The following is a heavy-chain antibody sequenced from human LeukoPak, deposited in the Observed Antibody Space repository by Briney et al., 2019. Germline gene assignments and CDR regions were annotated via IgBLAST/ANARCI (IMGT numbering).Heavy chain of an antibody. CDR2: ISYDGNNK. CDR1: GFTFSSYG. CDR3: ARIANYDFWSGYGDDAFDI. Sequence: PGGSLRLSCAASGFTFSSYGMHWVRQAPGKGLEWVAVISYDGNNKYYTDSVKGRFTISRDNAKNSLYLQMNSLRAEDTAVYYCARIANYDFWSGYGDDAFDIWGQGTMVTVSS. J-gene: IGHJ3*02. V-gene: IGHV3-30*03. D-gene: IGHD3-3*01.